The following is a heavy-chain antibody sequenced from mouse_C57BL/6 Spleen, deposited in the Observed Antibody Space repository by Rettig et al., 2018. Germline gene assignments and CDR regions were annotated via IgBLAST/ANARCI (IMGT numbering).Heavy chain of an antibody. CDR3: ASVYDGYAFAY. Sequence: GLVAPSQSLSITCTVSGFSLTSYGVDWVRQSPGKGLEWLGVIWGVGSTNYNSALKSRLSIGKDNSKSQVFLKMNSLQTDDTAMYYCASVYDGYAFAYWGQGTLVTVSA. CDR1: GFSLTSYG. J-gene: IGHJ3*01. V-gene: IGHV2-6*01. CDR2: IWGVGST. D-gene: IGHD2-3*01.